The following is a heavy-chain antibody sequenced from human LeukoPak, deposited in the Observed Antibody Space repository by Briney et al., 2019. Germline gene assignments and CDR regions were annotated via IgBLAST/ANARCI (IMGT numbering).Heavy chain of an antibody. CDR3: ARSCYYDSNGYWYYFDY. CDR1: GFAFSTFA. CDR2: VTSDGKKK. D-gene: IGHD3-22*01. Sequence: GGSLRLSCAASGFAFSTFAMHWVRQAPGKGLEWVAVVTSDGKKKYYADSVKARFTITRDNSKNILHLEMDRLRDEDTATYYCARSCYYDSNGYWYYFDYWGQGEVVIVS. J-gene: IGHJ4*02. V-gene: IGHV3-30*04.